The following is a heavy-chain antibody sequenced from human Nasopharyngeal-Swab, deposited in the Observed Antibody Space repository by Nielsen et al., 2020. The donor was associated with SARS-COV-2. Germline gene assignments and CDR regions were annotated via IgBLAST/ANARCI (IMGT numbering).Heavy chain of an antibody. D-gene: IGHD6-19*01. CDR3: ARASRGWS. CDR2: ISTYGTTI. V-gene: IGHV3-48*03. Sequence: GESLKISCAAPGFTFDNYEMNWVRQAPGKGLEWVSYISTYGTTIHYADSVRGRFTISRDNAKKSLYLQMNSLRAEDTAVYYCARASRGWSWGQGTLVTVSS. J-gene: IGHJ5*02. CDR1: GFTFDNYE.